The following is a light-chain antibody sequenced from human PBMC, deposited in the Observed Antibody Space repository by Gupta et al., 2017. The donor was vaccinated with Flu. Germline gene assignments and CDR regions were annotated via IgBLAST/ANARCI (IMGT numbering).Light chain of an antibody. CDR2: DAS. CDR1: QSVSSY. J-gene: IGKJ1*01. CDR3: QQRSNWLLT. V-gene: IGKV3-11*01. Sequence: GERSTLSCRASQSVSSYLAWYQQKPGQAPRLLIYDASSRATGIPARFSGSGSGTDFTLTISSLEPEDFAVYYCQQRSNWLLTFGQGTKVEIK.